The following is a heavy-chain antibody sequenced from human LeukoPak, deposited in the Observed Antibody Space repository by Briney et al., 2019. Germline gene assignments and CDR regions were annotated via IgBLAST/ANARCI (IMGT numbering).Heavy chain of an antibody. CDR1: GFTFSDYY. V-gene: IGHV3-11*06. J-gene: IGHJ4*02. D-gene: IGHD6-13*01. CDR3: ARANNSSWHN. CDR2: ISTSGRYT. Sequence: GGSLRLSCAASGFTFSDYYMSWIRQAPAQGLEWVSYISTSGRYTNYADSVKGRFTISRDNAKNSLYLQMNSLRTEDTAVYYCARANNSSWHNWGQGTLVTVSS.